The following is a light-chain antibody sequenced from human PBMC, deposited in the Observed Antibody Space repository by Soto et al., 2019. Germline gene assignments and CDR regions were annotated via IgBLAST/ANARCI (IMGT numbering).Light chain of an antibody. J-gene: IGLJ2*01. Sequence: QAVLTQPASVSGSPGQSITISCTGTSSDVGSYNLVSWYQQHPGKAPKVMIYEGSKRPSGVSNRFSGSMSGNTASLTISGLQAEDEADYYCCSYAGSSTVLFGGGTQLTVL. CDR2: EGS. CDR3: CSYAGSSTVL. V-gene: IGLV2-23*01. CDR1: SSDVGSYNL.